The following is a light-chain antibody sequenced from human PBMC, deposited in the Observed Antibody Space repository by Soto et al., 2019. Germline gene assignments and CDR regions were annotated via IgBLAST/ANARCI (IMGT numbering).Light chain of an antibody. CDR2: DAS. V-gene: IGKV3-11*01. CDR3: QQRSDWLT. CDR1: QSVSNY. Sequence: ETMLAQSPVTPSFSPGENAILSFRASQSVSNYLAWYQQKPGQAPRLLIYDASYRATGVPARFSSGGSGTDFTLSISSLEPEDFAVYYCQQRSDWLTFGGGTKVDIK. J-gene: IGKJ4*01.